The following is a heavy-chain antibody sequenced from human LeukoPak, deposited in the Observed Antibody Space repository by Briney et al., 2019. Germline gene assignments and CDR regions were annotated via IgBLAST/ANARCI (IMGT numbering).Heavy chain of an antibody. CDR2: IYHSGSA. D-gene: IGHD6-13*01. CDR3: ARDSSARYSSSWYVVGDFDY. J-gene: IGHJ4*02. Sequence: SETLSLTCAVSGGSISSSNWWSWVRQSPGKGLEWLGEIYHSGSANYNPSLNSRITISVDKSQNQLSLTLSSVTAADTAVYYCARDSSARYSSSWYVVGDFDYWGQGTPVTVSS. CDR1: GGSISSSNW. V-gene: IGHV4-4*02.